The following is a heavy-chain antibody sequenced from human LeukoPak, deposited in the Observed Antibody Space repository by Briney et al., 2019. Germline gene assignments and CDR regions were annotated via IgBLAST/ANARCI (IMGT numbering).Heavy chain of an antibody. CDR3: ARELRHYYGSGSRFDP. CDR1: GGSISSGGYY. D-gene: IGHD3-10*01. Sequence: SQTLSLTCTVSGGSISSGGYYWSWIRQPPGKGLEWIGYIYHSGSTYYNPSLKSRVTISVDRSKNQFSLKLSSVTAADTAVYYCARELRHYYGSGSRFDPWAREPWSPSPQ. J-gene: IGHJ5*02. CDR2: IYHSGST. V-gene: IGHV4-30-2*01.